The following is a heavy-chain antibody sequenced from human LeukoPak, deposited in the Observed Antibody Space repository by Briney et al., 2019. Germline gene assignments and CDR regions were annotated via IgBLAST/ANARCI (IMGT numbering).Heavy chain of an antibody. V-gene: IGHV1-69*04. D-gene: IGHD2-2*01. CDR2: IIPILGTA. CDR1: GGTFSSYA. Sequence: SVTLSCKASGGTFSSYAISWVRQAPGQGLEWMGRIIPILGTANYAQKFQGRVTITADKSTSTAYMELSSLRSEDTAVYYCAREDPAPIVVVPAAMRRPNNWFDPWGQGTLVTVSS. J-gene: IGHJ5*02. CDR3: AREDPAPIVVVPAAMRRPNNWFDP.